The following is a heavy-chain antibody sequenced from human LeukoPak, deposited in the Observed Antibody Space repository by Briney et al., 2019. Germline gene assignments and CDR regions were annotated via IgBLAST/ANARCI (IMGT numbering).Heavy chain of an antibody. V-gene: IGHV3-23*01. CDR1: GFTFSNYA. Sequence: GGSLRLSCAASGFTFSNYAMTWVRQAPGKGLEWVSSLSGSSRGTYYADSVKGRFTVSRDNSKNTLYLQMNSLRAEDTALYYCAKDAGTGWYSDLDYWGQGTLVTVSS. CDR2: LSGSSRGT. D-gene: IGHD6-19*01. CDR3: AKDAGTGWYSDLDY. J-gene: IGHJ4*02.